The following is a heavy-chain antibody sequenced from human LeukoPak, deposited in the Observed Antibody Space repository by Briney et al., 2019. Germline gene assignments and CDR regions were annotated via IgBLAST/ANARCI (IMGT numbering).Heavy chain of an antibody. CDR3: AKGQKLPDGVFDG. CDR2: IRSNGDTA. V-gene: IGHV3-23*01. J-gene: IGHJ4*02. CDR1: GFTFSGNS. Sequence: GGSLRLSCAASGFTFSGNSMTWVRQAPGKGLEWVSTIRSNGDTAYNADSVRGRFAISRDNSKKALFLQMNSLRVEDTAIYYCAKGQKLPDGVFDGWGQGTLVTVSS. D-gene: IGHD3-9*01.